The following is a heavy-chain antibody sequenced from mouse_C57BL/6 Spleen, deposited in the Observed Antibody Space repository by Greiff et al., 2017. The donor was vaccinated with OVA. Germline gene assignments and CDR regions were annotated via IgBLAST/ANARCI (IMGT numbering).Heavy chain of an antibody. Sequence: QVQLQQSGAELARPGASVKLSCKASGYTFTSYGISWVKQRTGQGLEWIGEIYPRSGNTYYNEKFKGKATLNADKSSSTAYMDLRSLTSEDSAVYFCARQLYYGNYGKAMDYWGQGTSVTVSS. D-gene: IGHD2-1*01. CDR1: GYTFTSYG. CDR2: IYPRSGNT. J-gene: IGHJ4*01. CDR3: ARQLYYGNYGKAMDY. V-gene: IGHV1-81*01.